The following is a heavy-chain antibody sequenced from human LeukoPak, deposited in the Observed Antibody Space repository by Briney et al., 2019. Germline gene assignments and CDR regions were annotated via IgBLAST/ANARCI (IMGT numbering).Heavy chain of an antibody. CDR2: IYYSGST. J-gene: IGHJ3*02. Sequence: PSETLSLTCTVSGGSISSYYWSWIRQPPGKGLDWIGYIYYSGSTNYNPSLKSRVTISVDTSKNQFSLKLSSVTAADTAVYYCARGTMTHSFDIWGQGTMVTVSS. V-gene: IGHV4-59*01. D-gene: IGHD3-22*01. CDR3: ARGTMTHSFDI. CDR1: GGSISSYY.